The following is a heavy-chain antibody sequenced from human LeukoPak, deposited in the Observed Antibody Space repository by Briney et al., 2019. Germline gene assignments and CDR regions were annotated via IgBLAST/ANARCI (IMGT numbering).Heavy chain of an antibody. V-gene: IGHV1-2*02. D-gene: IGHD1-1*01. CDR2: INPNSGGT. CDR3: ARFTTGTLVGAFDI. CDR1: GYTFTGYY. J-gene: IGHJ3*02. Sequence: ASVKVSCKASGYTFTGYYMHWVRQAPGQGLEWMGWINPNSGGTNYAQKFQGRVTMTRDTSISTAYMEPSRLRSDDMAVYYCARFTTGTLVGAFDIWGQGTMVTVSS.